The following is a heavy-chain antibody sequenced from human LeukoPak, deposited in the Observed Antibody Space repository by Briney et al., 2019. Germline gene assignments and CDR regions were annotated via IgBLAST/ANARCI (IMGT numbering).Heavy chain of an antibody. D-gene: IGHD3-22*01. CDR1: GGTFSSYA. CDR2: IIPILGIA. Sequence: GSSVKVSCKASGGTFSSYAISWMRQAPGQGLEWMGRIIPILGIANYAQKFQGRVTITADKSTSTAYMELSSLRSEDTAVYYCARDVAVRYYYDSSRPSAYYFDYWGQGTLVTVSS. V-gene: IGHV1-69*04. J-gene: IGHJ4*02. CDR3: ARDVAVRYYYDSSRPSAYYFDY.